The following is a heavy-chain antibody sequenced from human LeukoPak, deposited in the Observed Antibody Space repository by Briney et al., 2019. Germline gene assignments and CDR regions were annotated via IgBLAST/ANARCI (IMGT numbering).Heavy chain of an antibody. V-gene: IGHV3-30-3*01. D-gene: IGHD5-18*01. Sequence: PGGSLRLSCAASGFTFSSCAMHWVRQAPGKGLEWVAVMSYDGNNEYYADSVKGRFTISRDNSKNTLYLQMNSLRAEDTALYYCASGFRYSPYGMDVWGQGTTVTVSS. J-gene: IGHJ6*02. CDR3: ASGFRYSPYGMDV. CDR2: MSYDGNNE. CDR1: GFTFSSCA.